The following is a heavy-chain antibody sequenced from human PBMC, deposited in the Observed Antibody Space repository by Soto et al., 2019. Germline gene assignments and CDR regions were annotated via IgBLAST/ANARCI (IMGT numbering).Heavy chain of an antibody. V-gene: IGHV4-38-2*01. CDR3: ARRVIAPVGAIDY. J-gene: IGHJ4*02. D-gene: IGHD1-26*01. CDR2: VYFTGRA. CDR1: GYSISSGYF. Sequence: LSLTCAVSGYSISSGYFWGWIRQPPGKGLEWIGSVYFTGRANYNPSLKSRVTISADTSKNQFSLKLRSVTAADTAIYYCARRVIAPVGAIDYWGQGALVTVSS.